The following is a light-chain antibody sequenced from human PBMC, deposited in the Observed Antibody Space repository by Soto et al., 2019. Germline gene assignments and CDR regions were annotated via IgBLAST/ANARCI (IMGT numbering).Light chain of an antibody. CDR2: EVR. CDR3: RSYAGARTYV. J-gene: IGLJ1*01. Sequence: QSVLTQPPSASGSPGQSVTISCTGTSSDVGGYNYVSWYQQHPGKAPNLIIYEVRERPSGVPDRFSGSKSGNTASLTVSGLQAEDEADYYCRSYAGARTYVFGTGTKVTVL. V-gene: IGLV2-8*01. CDR1: SSDVGGYNY.